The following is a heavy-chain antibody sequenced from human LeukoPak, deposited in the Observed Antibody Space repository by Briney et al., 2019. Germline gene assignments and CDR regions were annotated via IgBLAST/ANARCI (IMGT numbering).Heavy chain of an antibody. CDR3: ARAVYRSGGYYFDY. J-gene: IGHJ4*02. Sequence: GRPLRLSCAASGFTFSRYAMEWVRQAPGKGLEWVAVISYDGSDKNYADSVKGRFTISRDNSMDTLYLQMNSLRAEDTAVYYCARAVYRSGGYYFDYWGQGILVTVSS. CDR1: GFTFSRYA. V-gene: IGHV3-30*04. D-gene: IGHD6-19*01. CDR2: ISYDGSDK.